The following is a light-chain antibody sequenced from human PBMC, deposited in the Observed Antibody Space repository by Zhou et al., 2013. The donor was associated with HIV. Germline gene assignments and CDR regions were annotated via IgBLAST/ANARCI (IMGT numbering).Light chain of an antibody. CDR1: QSVSSN. CDR2: DAS. V-gene: IGKV3-15*01. Sequence: EIVMTQSPATLSVSPGDRATLSCRASQSVSSNLAWYQQKPGQAPRLLIYDASTRATNVPARFSGGGSGTEFTLTISDMQSEDFAVYYCQQYNNWPPHTFGQGTKLEI. J-gene: IGKJ2*01. CDR3: QQYNNWPPHT.